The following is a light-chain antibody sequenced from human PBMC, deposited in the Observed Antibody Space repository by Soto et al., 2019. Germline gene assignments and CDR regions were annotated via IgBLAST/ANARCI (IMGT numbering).Light chain of an antibody. CDR1: QSVSSS. CDR3: LQYNNWWT. J-gene: IGKJ5*01. Sequence: DMVMTQSPATLSVSPGERATLSCRASQSVSSSLAWYQQKPGRSPRLLIYGASTRAIGILARFSGSGSGTEFTLTISSLQSEDFAVYYCLQYNNWWTFGQGTRLEIK. V-gene: IGKV3-15*01. CDR2: GAS.